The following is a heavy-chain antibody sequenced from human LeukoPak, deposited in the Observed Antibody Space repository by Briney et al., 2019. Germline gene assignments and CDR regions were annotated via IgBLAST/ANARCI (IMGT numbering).Heavy chain of an antibody. CDR3: ARDDVVVVAATPSDYYGMDV. CDR2: INAGNGNT. J-gene: IGHJ6*02. V-gene: IGHV1-3*01. D-gene: IGHD2-15*01. CDR1: GYTFTSYA. Sequence: ASVKVSCKASGYTFTSYAMHWVRQAPGQRLEWMGWINAGNGNTKYSQKFQGRVTITRDTSASTAYMELSSLRPEDTAVYYCARDDVVVVAATPSDYYGMDVWGQGTTVTVSS.